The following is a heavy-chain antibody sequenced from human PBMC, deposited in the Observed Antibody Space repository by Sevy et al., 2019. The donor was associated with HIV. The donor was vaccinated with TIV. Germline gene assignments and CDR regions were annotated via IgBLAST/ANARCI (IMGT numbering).Heavy chain of an antibody. V-gene: IGHV3-23*01. CDR2: ISGSGGST. D-gene: IGHD3-22*01. CDR1: GFTFSSYA. J-gene: IGHJ3*02. Sequence: GGSLRLSCAASGFTFSSYAMSWVRQAPGKGLEWVSAISGSGGSTYYADSVKGRFTISRDNSKNTLYLQMNSLRAEDTAVYYRAKGYYYDSSGGDAFDIWGQGTMVTVSS. CDR3: AKGYYYDSSGGDAFDI.